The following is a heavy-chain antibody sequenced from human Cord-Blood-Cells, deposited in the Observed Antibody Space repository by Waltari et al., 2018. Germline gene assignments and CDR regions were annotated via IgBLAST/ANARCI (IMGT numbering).Heavy chain of an antibody. Sequence: QVQLVQSGAEVKKPGSSVKVSCKASGGTFSSYAISWVRQAPGQGLDWMGGIIPIFGTANYAQKFQGRVTITADESTSTAYMELSSLRSEDTAVYYCAREASIQLWSRDYFDYWGQGTLVTVSS. V-gene: IGHV1-69*01. J-gene: IGHJ4*02. CDR3: AREASIQLWSRDYFDY. D-gene: IGHD5-18*01. CDR2: IIPIFGTA. CDR1: GGTFSSYA.